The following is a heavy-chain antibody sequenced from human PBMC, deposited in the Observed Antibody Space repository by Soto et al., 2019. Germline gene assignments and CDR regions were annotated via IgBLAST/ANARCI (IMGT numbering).Heavy chain of an antibody. D-gene: IGHD6-6*01. Sequence: EVQLVESGGGLVQPGGSLRLSCAASGLTVSSNYMKWVRQAPGEGLESVALIYDRGSTHYEESVKGRFTISRDNSKNTLFLQINSLRAEDTAVYYCARVANERVEYGSAWRGAYFYYYVDVWGKATKVTVSS. CDR1: GLTVSSNY. J-gene: IGHJ6*03. V-gene: IGHV3-66*01. CDR3: ARVANERVEYGSAWRGAYFYYYVDV. CDR2: IYDRGST.